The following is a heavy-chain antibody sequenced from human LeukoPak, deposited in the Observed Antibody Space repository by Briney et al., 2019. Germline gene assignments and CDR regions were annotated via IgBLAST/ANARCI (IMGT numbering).Heavy chain of an antibody. D-gene: IGHD3-3*01. CDR2: IRYDGSNK. J-gene: IGHJ4*02. CDR3: AKDRRFLEWLSLDY. CDR1: GFTFSSYG. V-gene: IGHV3-30*02. Sequence: GGSLRLSCAASGFTFSSYGMHWVGQAPGKGLEWVAFIRYDGSNKYYADSVKGRFTISRDNSKNTLYLQMNSLRAEDTAVYYCAKDRRFLEWLSLDYWGQGTLVTVSS.